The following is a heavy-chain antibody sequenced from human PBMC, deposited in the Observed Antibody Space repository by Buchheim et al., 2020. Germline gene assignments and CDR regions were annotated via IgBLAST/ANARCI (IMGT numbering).Heavy chain of an antibody. D-gene: IGHD5-12*01. CDR2: ISGNGGRT. J-gene: IGHJ5*02. CDR1: GFTFSSYA. CDR3: AKLGFGFDSGES. Sequence: DVQLLESGGGLVQPGGSLRLSCAASGFTFSSYAMSWVRQAPGKELEWVSGISGNGGRTYYADSEKGRFIISRDNSKNTVYLQMNSLRTGDTAIYFCAKLGFGFDSGESWGQGTL. V-gene: IGHV3-23*01.